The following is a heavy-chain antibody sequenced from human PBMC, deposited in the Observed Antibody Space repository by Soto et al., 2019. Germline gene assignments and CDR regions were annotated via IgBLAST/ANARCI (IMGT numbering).Heavy chain of an antibody. CDR2: ISYDGTNK. J-gene: IGHJ4*02. CDR1: GFSFSISP. Sequence: GGSLRLSCAASGFSFSISPMHWVRQAPGKGPEWVALISYDGTNKFYADSVKGRFTISRDNSKSTLYLHVDSLRPEDAAVYYCARDPKTSGGQHWAFNYFDSWGQGTLVTVSS. D-gene: IGHD7-27*01. V-gene: IGHV3-30-3*01. CDR3: ARDPKTSGGQHWAFNYFDS.